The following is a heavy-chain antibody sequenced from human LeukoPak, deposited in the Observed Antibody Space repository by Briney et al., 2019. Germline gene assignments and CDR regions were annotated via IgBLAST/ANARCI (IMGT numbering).Heavy chain of an antibody. V-gene: IGHV1-18*01. D-gene: IGHD3-10*01. J-gene: IGHJ4*02. CDR2: ISVYNGNT. CDR3: ARVEEVRGGITSFDY. Sequence: ASVKVSCKASGYTFTSYAISWVRQAPGQGLEWMGWISVYNGNTNYAQKLQCRVTVTTDTSTSTAYMELRSLTSDDTAVYYCARVEEVRGGITSFDYWGQGTLVTVSS. CDR1: GYTFTSYA.